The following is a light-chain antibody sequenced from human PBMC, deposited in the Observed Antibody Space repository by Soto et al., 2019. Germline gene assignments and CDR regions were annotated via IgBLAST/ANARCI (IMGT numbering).Light chain of an antibody. Sequence: EIVMTQSPATLSVSPGERATLSCSASQSVSINLAWYQQKPGQAPRLLIYGASTRATGIPARFSGSGSGTEFTLTISSLQSEDCAVYYCQQYNNWPPLPFGGGTKVEIK. CDR2: GAS. CDR1: QSVSIN. CDR3: QQYNNWPPLP. J-gene: IGKJ4*01. V-gene: IGKV3-15*01.